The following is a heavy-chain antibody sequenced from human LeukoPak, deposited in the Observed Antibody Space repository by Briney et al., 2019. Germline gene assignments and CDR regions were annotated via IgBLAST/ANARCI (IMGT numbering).Heavy chain of an antibody. D-gene: IGHD2-2*01. CDR2: IYYSGST. Sequence: SETLSLTCTVSGGSIGSSSYYWGWIRQPPGKGLEWIGSIYYSGSTYYNPSLKSRVTISIDTSKNQFSLKLSSVTAADTAVYYCARRKYCSNTNCRVYNWFDPWGQGTLVTVSS. CDR1: GGSIGSSSYY. CDR3: ARRKYCSNTNCRVYNWFDP. J-gene: IGHJ5*02. V-gene: IGHV4-39*01.